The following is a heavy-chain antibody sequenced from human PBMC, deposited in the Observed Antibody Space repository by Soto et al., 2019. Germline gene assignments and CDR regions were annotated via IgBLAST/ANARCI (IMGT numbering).Heavy chain of an antibody. CDR3: AREGAGARSIADTWSYFDY. D-gene: IGHD6-6*01. J-gene: IGHJ4*02. CDR1: GGSISSGGYY. V-gene: IGHV4-31*03. Sequence: SETLSLTCTVSGGSISSGGYYWSWIRQHPGKGLEWIGYIYYSGSTYYNPSLKSRVTISVDTSKNQFSLKLSSVTAADTAVYYCAREGAGARSIADTWSYFDYWGQGTLVTVSS. CDR2: IYYSGST.